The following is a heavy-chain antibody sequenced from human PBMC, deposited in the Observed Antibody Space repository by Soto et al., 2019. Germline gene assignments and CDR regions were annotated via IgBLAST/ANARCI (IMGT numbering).Heavy chain of an antibody. CDR3: AAREVYCSSTSCYNWFDP. Sequence: GGSLRLSCAASGFTFSSYSMNWVRQAPGKGLEWVSSISSSSSYIYYADSVKGRFTISRDNAKNSLYLQMNSLRAEDTAVYYCAAREVYCSSTSCYNWFDPWGQGTLVTVS. CDR2: ISSSSSYI. J-gene: IGHJ5*02. D-gene: IGHD2-2*01. CDR1: GFTFSSYS. V-gene: IGHV3-21*01.